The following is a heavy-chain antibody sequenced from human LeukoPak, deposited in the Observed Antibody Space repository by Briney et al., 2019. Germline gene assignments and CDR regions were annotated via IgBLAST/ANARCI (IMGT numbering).Heavy chain of an antibody. CDR3: ARDVVVVPAAYYFDY. D-gene: IGHD2-2*01. CDR1: GGSISSYY. V-gene: IGHV4-4*07. Sequence: PSETPSLTCTVSGGSISSYYWSWIRQPAGKGLEWIGRIYTSGSTNYNPSLKSRVTMSVDTSKNQFSLKLSSVTAADTAVYYCARDVVVVPAAYYFDYWGRGTLVTVSS. J-gene: IGHJ4*02. CDR2: IYTSGST.